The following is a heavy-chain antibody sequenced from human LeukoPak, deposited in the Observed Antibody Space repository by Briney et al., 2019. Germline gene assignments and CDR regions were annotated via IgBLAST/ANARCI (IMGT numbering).Heavy chain of an antibody. D-gene: IGHD3-22*01. V-gene: IGHV1-69*05. J-gene: IGHJ3*02. CDR2: IIPIFGTA. Sequence: SVKVSCKASGGTFSSYAISWVRQAPGQGLEWTGGIIPIFGTANYAQKFQGRVTITTDESTSTAYMELSSLRSEDTAVYYCAREYSSGYYGSSDAFDIWGQGTMVTVSS. CDR3: AREYSSGYYGSSDAFDI. CDR1: GGTFSSYA.